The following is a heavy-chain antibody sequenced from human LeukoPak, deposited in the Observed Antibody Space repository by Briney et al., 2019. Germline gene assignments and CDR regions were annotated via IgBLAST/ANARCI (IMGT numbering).Heavy chain of an antibody. D-gene: IGHD2-8*02. CDR3: ARSHAGLLGDNYFDS. Sequence: KPGGSLRLSCAASGFTFSDYYMTWIRQAPGKGLEWISYMSSSGSTINYAGSVKGRFTISRDNAKSSLYLQMNSLRAEDTAVYYCARSHAGLLGDNYFDSWGQGTLVTVSS. CDR2: MSSSGSTI. V-gene: IGHV3-11*04. CDR1: GFTFSDYY. J-gene: IGHJ4*02.